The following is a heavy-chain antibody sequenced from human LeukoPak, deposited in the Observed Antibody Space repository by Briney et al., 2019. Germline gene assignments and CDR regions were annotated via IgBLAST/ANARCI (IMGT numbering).Heavy chain of an antibody. CDR2: VNHSGST. Sequence: SETLSLTCAVYGGSFSGYYWSWIRQPPGKGLEWIGEVNHSGSTNYNPSLKSRVTISVDTSKNQFSLKLSSVTAADTAVYYCARRSGYSYGHMDVWGKGTTVTVSS. D-gene: IGHD5-18*01. J-gene: IGHJ6*03. CDR3: ARRSGYSYGHMDV. V-gene: IGHV4-34*01. CDR1: GGSFSGYY.